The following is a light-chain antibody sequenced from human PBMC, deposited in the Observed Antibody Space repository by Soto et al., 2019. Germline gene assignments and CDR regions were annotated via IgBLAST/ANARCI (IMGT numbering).Light chain of an antibody. CDR2: DAS. J-gene: IGKJ1*01. V-gene: IGKV1-5*01. CDR3: KQYTTYYRT. Sequence: DIQMTQSPSTLSASVGDRVTITCRASQSISSRLAWYQQKPGKAPKFLIYDASSLESGVPSRFSGSGSGTELTLAISTLQPDDFATYYVKQYTTYYRTFPQGTKVDIX. CDR1: QSISSR.